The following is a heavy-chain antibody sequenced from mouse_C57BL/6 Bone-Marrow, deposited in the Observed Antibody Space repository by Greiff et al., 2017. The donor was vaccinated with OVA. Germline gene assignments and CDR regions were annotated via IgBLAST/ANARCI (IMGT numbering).Heavy chain of an antibody. CDR3: ARGYGSSPYSFDD. CDR1: GYTFTRYG. J-gene: IGHJ2*01. Sequence: QVQLKQSGAELARPGASVKLSCKASGYTFTRYGISWVKQRTGQGFEWIGEIYPRSGNTHYNEKFKGKATLTADKSSSTAYMELRSLTSEDSAVYFCARGYGSSPYSFDDWCQGNTLTVSS. V-gene: IGHV1-81*01. D-gene: IGHD1-1*01. CDR2: IYPRSGNT.